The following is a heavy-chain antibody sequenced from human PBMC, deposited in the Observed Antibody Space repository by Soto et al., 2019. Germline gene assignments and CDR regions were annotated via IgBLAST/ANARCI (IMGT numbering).Heavy chain of an antibody. V-gene: IGHV1-69*12. CDR1: GGAFSDYA. CDR3: ASWLKGPDIGNYYYGMDV. Sequence: QVQLVQSGAEVKKPGSSVKVSCKASGGAFSDYAFSWVRQAPGRGLEWLGGIMPIFRAPDYAQKFQGRVTITADEFTRTAYMEMNSLRSEDTAVYYCASWLKGPDIGNYYYGMDVW. J-gene: IGHJ6*01. D-gene: IGHD2-15*01. CDR2: IMPIFRAP.